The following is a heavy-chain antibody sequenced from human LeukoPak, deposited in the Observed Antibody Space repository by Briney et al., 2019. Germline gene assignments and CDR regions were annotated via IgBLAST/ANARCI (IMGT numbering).Heavy chain of an antibody. CDR3: TRSHSGDQLLFPDAFDI. CDR1: GFTFGDYA. V-gene: IGHV3-49*04. Sequence: GGSLRLSCTASGFTFGDYAMSWVRQAPGKGLEWAGFIRSKAYGGTTEYAASVKGRFTISRDDSKSIAYLQMNSLKTEDTAVYYCTRSHSGDQLLFPDAFDIWGQGTMVTVSS. CDR2: IRSKAYGGTT. J-gene: IGHJ3*02. D-gene: IGHD2-2*01.